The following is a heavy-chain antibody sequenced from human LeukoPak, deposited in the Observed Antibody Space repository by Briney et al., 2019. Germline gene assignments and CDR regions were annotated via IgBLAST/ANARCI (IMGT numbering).Heavy chain of an antibody. J-gene: IGHJ4*02. CDR1: GITFRNAW. CDR2: IKSKSDGGTT. D-gene: IGHD6-6*01. Sequence: PGGSLRLSCAASGITFRNAWMSWVRQAPGKGLEWVGRIKSKSDGGTTDYSVPVKGRFTISTDDSKITLYLQMNSLKIEDTAVYYCTTDRSIAVRPVFDYWGQGTLVTVSS. V-gene: IGHV3-15*01. CDR3: TTDRSIAVRPVFDY.